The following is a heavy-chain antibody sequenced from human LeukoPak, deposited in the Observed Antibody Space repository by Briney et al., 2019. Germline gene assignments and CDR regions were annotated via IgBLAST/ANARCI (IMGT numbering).Heavy chain of an antibody. CDR1: GFTFSDYG. CDR3: AAALTGSTGLDY. CDR2: ISYDGSKK. V-gene: IGHV3-30*03. D-gene: IGHD1-14*01. J-gene: IGHJ4*02. Sequence: GRSLRLSCAASGFTFSDYGMHWVRQAPGKGLEWVAVISYDGSKKYYAESVKGRITLSRDNSNNTLYLHMNSLRPEDTALYYCAAALTGSTGLDYWGQGTLVTVSS.